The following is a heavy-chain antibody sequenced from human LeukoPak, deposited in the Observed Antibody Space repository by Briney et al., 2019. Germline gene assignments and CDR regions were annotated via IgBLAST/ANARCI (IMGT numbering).Heavy chain of an antibody. Sequence: SGTLSLTCAVSGGSISSSNWWSWVRQPPGKGLEWIGEIYHSGSTNYNPSLKSRVTISVDKSKNQFSLKLSSVTAADTAVYYCARDSAGYSSGWYVTRTGIAYWGQGTLVTVSS. CDR1: GGSISSSNW. V-gene: IGHV4-4*02. CDR3: ARDSAGYSSGWYVTRTGIAY. D-gene: IGHD6-13*01. J-gene: IGHJ4*02. CDR2: IYHSGST.